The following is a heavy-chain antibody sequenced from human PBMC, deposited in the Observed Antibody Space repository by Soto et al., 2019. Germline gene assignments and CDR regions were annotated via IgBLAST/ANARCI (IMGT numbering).Heavy chain of an antibody. CDR1: VGSLSTYY. D-gene: IGHD6-19*01. Sequence: PSGTLSLTCTVSVGSLSTYYWSWIRPPPGKGLEWIGYIYYSGSTSYNPSLKSRVTISVDTSKNQFSLKLRSVTAADTAVYYCASDRSSGWDQGYGMDVWGQGTTVTVSS. V-gene: IGHV4-59*01. CDR3: ASDRSSGWDQGYGMDV. CDR2: IYYSGST. J-gene: IGHJ6*02.